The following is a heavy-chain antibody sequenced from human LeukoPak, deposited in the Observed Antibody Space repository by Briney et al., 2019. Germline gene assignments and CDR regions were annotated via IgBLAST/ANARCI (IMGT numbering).Heavy chain of an antibody. J-gene: IGHJ4*02. D-gene: IGHD6-19*01. CDR1: GGSISSSSYY. V-gene: IGHV4-39*07. CDR3: ARAVAGTEYYFDY. Sequence: SETLSLTCTVSGGSISSSSYYWGWIRQPPGKGLEWIGSIYYSGSTYYNPSLKSRVTLSVDTSKNQFSLKLSSVTAADTAVYYCARAVAGTEYYFDYWGQGTLVTVSS. CDR2: IYYSGST.